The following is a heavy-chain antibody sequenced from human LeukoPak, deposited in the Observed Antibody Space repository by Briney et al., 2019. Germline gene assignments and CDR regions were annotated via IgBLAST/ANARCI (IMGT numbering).Heavy chain of an antibody. CDR3: ARDRGLVWSGIPPLDC. J-gene: IGHJ4*02. CDR1: GFTFSSYW. CDR2: IKQDGSEK. D-gene: IGHD3-10*01. V-gene: IGHV3-7*01. Sequence: AGSLRLSCAASGFTFSSYWMSWVRHAPGKGLERVANIKQDGSEKYYVDSVKGRLTITTVNANNSLYLQMISLIAADTTAYYCARDRGLVWSGIPPLDCWGQGTLVTVSS.